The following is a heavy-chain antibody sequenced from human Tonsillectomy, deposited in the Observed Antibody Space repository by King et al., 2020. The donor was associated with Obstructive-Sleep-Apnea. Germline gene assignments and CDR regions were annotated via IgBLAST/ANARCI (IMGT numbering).Heavy chain of an antibody. V-gene: IGHV4-38-2*02. CDR3: ARASVTGTPTPYFDF. D-gene: IGHD1-20*01. CDR2: IYHSGRN. CDR1: DYSISNGYY. J-gene: IGHJ4*02. Sequence: QLQESGPGLVKPSETLSLTCTVSDYSISNGYYGAWTRQPPGKGLGWIGSIYHSGRNFYNSFLKRRVTISLDTSKNQFSLNLNSVTAADTAVYYCARASVTGTPTPYFDFWGQGTLVTVSS.